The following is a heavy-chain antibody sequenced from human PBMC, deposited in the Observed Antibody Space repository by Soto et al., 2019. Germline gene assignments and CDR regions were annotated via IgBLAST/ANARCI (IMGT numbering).Heavy chain of an antibody. V-gene: IGHV3-23*01. J-gene: IGHJ3*02. CDR3: AKGTLVAQGAFDI. CDR2: ISGSGGST. D-gene: IGHD2-8*02. Sequence: EVQLLESGGGLVQPGGSLRLSCAASGFTFSSYAMSWVRQAPGKGLEWVSAISGSGGSTYYTDSVKGRFTISRDNSKNTLYLQMNSLRAEDTAVYYCAKGTLVAQGAFDIWGQGTMVTVSS. CDR1: GFTFSSYA.